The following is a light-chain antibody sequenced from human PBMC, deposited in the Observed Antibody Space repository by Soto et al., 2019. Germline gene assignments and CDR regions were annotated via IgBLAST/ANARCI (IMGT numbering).Light chain of an antibody. J-gene: IGKJ2*01. CDR3: QYRSNWPPYT. Sequence: TVLAQSPATLSLSPGERATLSCRASQSVSSYLAWYQQKPGQAPRLLIYDVSSRATGIPARFSGSGSGTDFTLTISSLEPEDFAVYYCQYRSNWPPYTFGQGTKVDIK. CDR1: QSVSSY. V-gene: IGKV3-11*01. CDR2: DVS.